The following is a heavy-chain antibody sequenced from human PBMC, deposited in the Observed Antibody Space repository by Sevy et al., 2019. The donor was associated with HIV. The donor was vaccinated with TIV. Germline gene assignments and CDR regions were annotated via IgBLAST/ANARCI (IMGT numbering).Heavy chain of an antibody. D-gene: IGHD2-15*01. CDR1: GFTFSSYS. CDR2: ISSSSSYI. CDR3: ARGFAVDDAFDI. Sequence: GGSLRLSCAASGFTFSSYSMNWVRQAPGKGLEWVSSISSSSSYIYYADSVKGRFTISRDNAKNSLYLQMNSLRAEDTAVYYCARGFAVDDAFDIRGQGTMVTVSS. J-gene: IGHJ3*02. V-gene: IGHV3-21*01.